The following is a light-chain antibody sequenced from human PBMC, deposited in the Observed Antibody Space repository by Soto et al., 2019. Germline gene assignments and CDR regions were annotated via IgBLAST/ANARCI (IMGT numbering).Light chain of an antibody. CDR2: AAS. CDR3: QRLNSYPLT. CDR1: QGISSY. Sequence: DIQLTQSPSFLSASVGDRVTITCRSSQGISSYLSWYQQKPGKAPNLLIYAASTLQSGVHSMFSGSGSGTEFTLTISSLQTEDFAYSYCQRLNSYPLTFGGGTQVEIK. V-gene: IGKV1-9*01. J-gene: IGKJ4*01.